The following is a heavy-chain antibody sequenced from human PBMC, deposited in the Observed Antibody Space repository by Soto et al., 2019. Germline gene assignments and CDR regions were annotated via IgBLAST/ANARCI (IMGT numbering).Heavy chain of an antibody. CDR1: GYTFTSYY. CDR3: ARGPIVLMVYAIAGFDY. Sequence: ASVNVSCKSSGYTFTSYYIHWVRQAPGQGLECMGIINPSGGSTIYAQKFQGRVTMTRDTSTSTVYMELSSLRSEDTAVYYCARGPIVLMVYAIAGFDYWGQGTLVTVSS. J-gene: IGHJ4*02. V-gene: IGHV1-46*01. D-gene: IGHD2-8*01. CDR2: INPSGGST.